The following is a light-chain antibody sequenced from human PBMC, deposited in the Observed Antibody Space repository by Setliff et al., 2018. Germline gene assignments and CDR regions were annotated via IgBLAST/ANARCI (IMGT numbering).Light chain of an antibody. Sequence: QSALTQPPSVSAAPGQRVTISCSGSTSNIGSNYVSWYQQLPGTASKLLIYDNNERPSEIPDRFSGSKSGTSATLDIAGLQTGDEADYYCLSWDSRLSASLFGGGTKVTVL. V-gene: IGLV1-51*01. CDR1: TSNIGSNY. CDR2: DNN. J-gene: IGLJ2*01. CDR3: LSWDSRLSASL.